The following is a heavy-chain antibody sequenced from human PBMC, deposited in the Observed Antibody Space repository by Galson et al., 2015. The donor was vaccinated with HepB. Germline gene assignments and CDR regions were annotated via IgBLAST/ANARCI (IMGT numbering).Heavy chain of an antibody. CDR1: GFTFDDYA. J-gene: IGHJ4*02. CDR2: ISWNSGTI. CDR3: ARARGVGATAFDS. Sequence: SLGLSGAASGFTFDDYARHWVRQVPGKGLEWVSGISWNSGTIVYGDSVKVRFTISRDNDKNSLFLQMDSLRIEDTAFYYCARARGVGATAFDSWGQGTLVTVSS. D-gene: IGHD1-26*01. V-gene: IGHV3-9*01.